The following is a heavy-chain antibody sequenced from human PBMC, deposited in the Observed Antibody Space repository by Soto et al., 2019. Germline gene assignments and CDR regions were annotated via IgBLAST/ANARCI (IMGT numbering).Heavy chain of an antibody. CDR3: ATYCSSTSCYISSLNFDY. V-gene: IGHV3-30*03. J-gene: IGHJ4*02. D-gene: IGHD2-2*02. CDR2: ISYDGSNK. CDR1: GFTFSSYG. Sequence: QVQLVESGGGVVQPGRSLRLSCAASGFTFSSYGMHWVRQAPGKGLEWVAVISYDGSNKYYADSVKGRFTISRDNSKYTLYLQMNSLRAEDTAVYYCATYCSSTSCYISSLNFDYWGQGTLVTVSS.